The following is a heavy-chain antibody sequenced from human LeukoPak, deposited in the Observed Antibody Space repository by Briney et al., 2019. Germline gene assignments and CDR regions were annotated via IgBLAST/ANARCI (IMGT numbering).Heavy chain of an antibody. CDR2: IHYSGGST. J-gene: IGHJ4*02. Sequence: PGGSLRLSCAASGFTFSNYAMSWVRQAPGNGLEWVSAIHYSGGSTYYADSVKGRFTISRDNSKNTLYLHMNSLRAEDTAVYYCAKVIREVDMSYDYWGQGALVTVSS. CDR3: AKVIREVDMSYDY. V-gene: IGHV3-23*01. D-gene: IGHD5-24*01. CDR1: GFTFSNYA.